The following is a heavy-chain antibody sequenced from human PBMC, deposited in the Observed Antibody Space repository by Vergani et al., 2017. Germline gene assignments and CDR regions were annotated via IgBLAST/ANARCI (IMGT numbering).Heavy chain of an antibody. Sequence: QVQLQESGPGLVKPSETLSLTCTVSGGSISSYYWGWIRQPPGKGLEWIGSIYYSGSTYYNPSRKSRVTISVDTSKNQFSLKLSSVTAADTAVYYCARDRGNWNPHYGMDVWGQGTTVTVSS. CDR1: GGSISSYY. D-gene: IGHD1-20*01. V-gene: IGHV4-39*07. CDR2: IYYSGST. CDR3: ARDRGNWNPHYGMDV. J-gene: IGHJ6*02.